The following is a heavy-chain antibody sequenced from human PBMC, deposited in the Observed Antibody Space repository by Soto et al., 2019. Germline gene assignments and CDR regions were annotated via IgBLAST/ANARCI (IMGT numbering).Heavy chain of an antibody. Sequence: SETLSLTCTVSGGSISSHYWSWVRQAPGKGLEWIGHIYYRGSTSYNPSLRSRSTISVDTSNNQLSLKLNSVTTADTAVYYCARDGREASGMDVWGQGTKVTVSS. J-gene: IGHJ6*02. CDR1: GGSISSHY. V-gene: IGHV4-59*11. CDR2: IYYRGST. CDR3: ARDGREASGMDV. D-gene: IGHD1-26*01.